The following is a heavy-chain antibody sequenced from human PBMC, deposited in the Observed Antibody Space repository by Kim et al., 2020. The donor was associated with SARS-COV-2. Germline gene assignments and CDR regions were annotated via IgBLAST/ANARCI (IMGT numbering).Heavy chain of an antibody. V-gene: IGHV1-69*13. CDR3: ARTYSYDSSGYYPDY. Sequence: SVKVSCKASGGTFSSYAISWVRQAPGQGLEWMGGIIPIFVTANYAQKFQGRVTITADESTSAAYMELSSLRSEDTAVYYCARTYSYDSSGYYPDYWGQGTLVTVSS. J-gene: IGHJ4*02. CDR1: GGTFSSYA. CDR2: IIPIFVTA. D-gene: IGHD3-22*01.